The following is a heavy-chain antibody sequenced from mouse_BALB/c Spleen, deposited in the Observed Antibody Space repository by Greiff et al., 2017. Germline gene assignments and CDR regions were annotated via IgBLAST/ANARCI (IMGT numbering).Heavy chain of an antibody. CDR2: ISSGGST. J-gene: IGHJ3*01. Sequence: EVNVVESGGGLVKPGGSLKLSCAASGFTFSSYAMSWVRQTPEKRLEWVASISSGGSTYYPDSVKGRFTISRDNARNILYLQMSSLRSEDTAMYYCARGVYGYPFAYWGQGTLVTVSA. V-gene: IGHV5-6-5*01. D-gene: IGHD1-2*01. CDR1: GFTFSSYA. CDR3: ARGVYGYPFAY.